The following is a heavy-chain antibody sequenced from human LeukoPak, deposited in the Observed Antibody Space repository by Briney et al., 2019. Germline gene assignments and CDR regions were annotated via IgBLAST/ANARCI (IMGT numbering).Heavy chain of an antibody. CDR1: GFTFNSYE. J-gene: IGHJ4*02. CDR2: ISSSGYTI. D-gene: IGHD5-24*01. Sequence: GGSLRLSCAASGFTFNSYEMNWVRQAPGKGLEWVSYISSSGYTIHYADSGKGRFTISRDNAKNSLYLQMNSLRAEGTAVYYCARGRDGYNMYHFDYWGQGTLVTVSS. V-gene: IGHV3-48*03. CDR3: ARGRDGYNMYHFDY.